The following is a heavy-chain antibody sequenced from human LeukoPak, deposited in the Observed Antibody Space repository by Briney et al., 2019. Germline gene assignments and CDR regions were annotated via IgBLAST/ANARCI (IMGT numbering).Heavy chain of an antibody. V-gene: IGHV2-70*04. CDR1: GFSLSTSGMR. Sequence: SGPALVKPTQTLTLTCTFSGFSLSTSGMRVSWIRQPPGKALEWLARIDWDDDKFYSTSLKTRLTISKDTSKNQVVLTMTNMDPVDTATYYCARDHGSGSYLDYWGQGTLVTVSS. D-gene: IGHD3-10*01. CDR2: IDWDDDK. J-gene: IGHJ4*02. CDR3: ARDHGSGSYLDY.